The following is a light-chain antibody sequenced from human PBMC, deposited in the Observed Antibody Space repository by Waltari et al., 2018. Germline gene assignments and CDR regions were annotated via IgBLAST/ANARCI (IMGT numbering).Light chain of an antibody. CDR1: QVIISY. CDR3: QQYYSYPWT. J-gene: IGKJ1*01. V-gene: IGKV1-8*01. CDR2: SAS. Sequence: AIRMTQSPSSLPASTGDRVTITCRAGQVIISYVARYQQNPGKAPQLLIDSASPLQSGVPSRFSGSGSGTDFTLTIRCLQSEDFATYYWQQYYSYPWTFGQGTKVEIK.